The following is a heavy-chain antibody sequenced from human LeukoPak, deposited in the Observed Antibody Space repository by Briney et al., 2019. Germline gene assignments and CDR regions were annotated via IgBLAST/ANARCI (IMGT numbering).Heavy chain of an antibody. J-gene: IGHJ4*02. V-gene: IGHV3-23*01. CDR1: GVTFSSYA. CDR2: ISASGGST. CDR3: AKSPRYCSSTSCYSIFDY. Sequence: PGGSLSLSCTASGVTFSSYAMSWVRQAPGQGLEWVSAISASGGSTYYADSVKGRFTISRDNSKNTLYLQMNSLRAEDTAVYYCAKSPRYCSSTSCYSIFDYWGQGTLVTVSS. D-gene: IGHD2-2*01.